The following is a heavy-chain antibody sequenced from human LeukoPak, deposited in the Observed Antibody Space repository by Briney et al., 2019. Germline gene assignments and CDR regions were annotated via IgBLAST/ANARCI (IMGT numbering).Heavy chain of an antibody. CDR2: IYTSGST. V-gene: IGHV4-4*07. CDR3: ARDHIWGYYYMDV. Sequence: PSETLSLTCTVSGGSISTYYWSWIRQLAGKGLEWIGRIYTSGSTNYNPSLKSRVTMSVDTSKNQFSLKLTSVTAADTAVYYCARDHIWGYYYMDVWGKGTTVTVSS. J-gene: IGHJ6*03. CDR1: GGSISTYY. D-gene: IGHD7-27*01.